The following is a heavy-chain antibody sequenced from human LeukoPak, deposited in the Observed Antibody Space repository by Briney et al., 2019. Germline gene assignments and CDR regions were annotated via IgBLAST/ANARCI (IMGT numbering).Heavy chain of an antibody. J-gene: IGHJ4*02. CDR2: ISASGGST. Sequence: PGGSLRLSCAASGFTFSSSAMSWVRQVPGKGLEWVSGISASGGSTYYADSVRGRFTISRDNSKNTLYVQMNSLRAEDTAVYYCAKEGGRGTFDYWGQGTLVTVSS. D-gene: IGHD5-24*01. CDR3: AKEGGRGTFDY. V-gene: IGHV3-23*01. CDR1: GFTFSSSA.